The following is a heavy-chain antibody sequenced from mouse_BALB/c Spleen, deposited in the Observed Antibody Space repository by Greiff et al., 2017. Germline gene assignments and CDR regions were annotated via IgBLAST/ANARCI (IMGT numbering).Heavy chain of an antibody. D-gene: IGHD2-4*01. CDR1: GFAFSSYD. V-gene: IGHV5-12-1*01. CDR2: ISSGGGST. CDR3: ARYDYDGGAWFAY. Sequence: DVQLVESGGGLVKPGGSLKLSCAASGFAFSSYDMSWVRQTPEKRLEWVAYISSGGGSTYYPDTVKGRFTISRDNAKNTLYLQMSSLKSEDTAMYYCARYDYDGGAWFAYWGQGTLVTVSA. J-gene: IGHJ3*01.